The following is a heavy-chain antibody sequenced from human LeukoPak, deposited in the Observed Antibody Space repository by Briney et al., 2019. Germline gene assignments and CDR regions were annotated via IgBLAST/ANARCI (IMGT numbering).Heavy chain of an antibody. J-gene: IGHJ4*02. V-gene: IGHV4-39*07. D-gene: IGHD3-10*01. CDR3: ARGGDGEEFDY. CDR2: IYYSGST. Sequence: SETLSLTCTVSGGSISSSSYYWGWIRQPPGKGLEWIGTIYYSGSTYYNPSLKSRVTISVDTSKNQFSLKLSSVTAADTAVYYCARGGDGEEFDYWGPGTLVTVSS. CDR1: GGSISSSSYY.